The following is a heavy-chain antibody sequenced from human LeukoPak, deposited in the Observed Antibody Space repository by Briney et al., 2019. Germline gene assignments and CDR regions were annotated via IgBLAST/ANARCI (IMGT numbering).Heavy chain of an antibody. V-gene: IGHV1-46*01. Sequence: ASVKVSCKASGYTFTSYYMHWVRQAPGQELEWMGIINPSGGSTSYAQKFQGRVTMTRDTSTSTVYMELSSLRSEDTAVYYCATPGTSIAAAGTLRHWGQGTLVTVSS. CDR2: INPSGGST. D-gene: IGHD6-13*01. J-gene: IGHJ1*01. CDR3: ATPGTSIAAAGTLRH. CDR1: GYTFTSYY.